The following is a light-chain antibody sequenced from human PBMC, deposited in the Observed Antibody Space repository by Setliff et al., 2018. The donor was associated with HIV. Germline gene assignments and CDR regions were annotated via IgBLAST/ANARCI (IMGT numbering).Light chain of an antibody. V-gene: IGLV2-11*01. CDR3: CSYAGNFLHV. Sequence: QSALTQPASVSGSPGQSITIPCAGSSSDIGFFNYVSWYQQHPGKAPKLMIYEVNKRPSGVPDRFSGSKSGNTASLTISGLQAEDETDYYCCSYAGNFLHVFGTGTKV. CDR1: SSDIGFFNY. CDR2: EVN. J-gene: IGLJ1*01.